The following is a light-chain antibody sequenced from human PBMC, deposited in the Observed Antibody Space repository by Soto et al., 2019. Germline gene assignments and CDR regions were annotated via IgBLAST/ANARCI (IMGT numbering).Light chain of an antibody. CDR3: QQYGTSPRT. Sequence: LSCRASQSVSSSYLAWYQQKPGQAPRLLIYGASSRATGIPDRFSGSGSGTDFTLTISRLEPGDFAVYFCQQYGTSPRTFGQGTKVDI. CDR2: GAS. CDR1: QSVSSSY. V-gene: IGKV3-20*01. J-gene: IGKJ1*01.